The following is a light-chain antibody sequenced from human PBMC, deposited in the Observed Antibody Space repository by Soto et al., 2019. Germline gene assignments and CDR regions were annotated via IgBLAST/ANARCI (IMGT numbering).Light chain of an antibody. Sequence: IQVTQSPSSLSASLGDRGSIPCRASRDISNYLAWYQKKPGQVPRLLLSGASTFHSGVPSRFSRSSSWTNLTLTISRLETEDFAVYYCQQYGSSPPSTFGQGTKVDI. J-gene: IGKJ1*01. CDR3: QQYGSSPPST. CDR2: GAS. V-gene: IGKV1-27*01. CDR1: RDISNY.